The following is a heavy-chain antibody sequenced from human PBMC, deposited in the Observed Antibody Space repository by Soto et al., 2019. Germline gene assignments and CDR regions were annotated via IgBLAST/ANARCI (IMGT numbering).Heavy chain of an antibody. J-gene: IGHJ4*02. V-gene: IGHV1-69*08. CDR1: GGTFSSYT. Sequence: QVQLVQSGAEVKKPGSSVKVSCKASGGTFSSYTISWVRQAPGQGLEWMGRIIPILGIANYAQKFQGRVTITADKSTSTAYMELSSLRSEDTAVYYCARDRSGYCSGGSCYSDSDYWGQGTLVTVSS. CDR2: IIPILGIA. D-gene: IGHD2-15*01. CDR3: ARDRSGYCSGGSCYSDSDY.